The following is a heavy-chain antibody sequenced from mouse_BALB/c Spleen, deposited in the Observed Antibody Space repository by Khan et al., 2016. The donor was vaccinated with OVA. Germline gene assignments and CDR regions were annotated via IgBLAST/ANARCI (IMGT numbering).Heavy chain of an antibody. J-gene: IGHJ2*01. CDR1: GFTFSYYR. Sequence: VQLVETGGGLVRPGNSLKLSCVTSGFTFSYYRMHWLRQFPGKRLEWIAVITVKSDNSGANYAESVKGRFTISRADSKSSVYLQMNRLREEDTATDYCSRGGYYYGTPFDYWGQGTTLTVSS. CDR3: SRGGYYYGTPFDY. V-gene: IGHV13-2*02. D-gene: IGHD1-1*01. CDR2: ITVKSDNSGA.